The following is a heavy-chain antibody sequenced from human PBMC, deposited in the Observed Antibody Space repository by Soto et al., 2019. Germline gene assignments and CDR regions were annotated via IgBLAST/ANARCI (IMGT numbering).Heavy chain of an antibody. D-gene: IGHD6-19*01. Sequence: SLRLSCAASGFTFDDYAMHWVRQAPGKGLEWVSGISWNSGSIGYADSVKGRFTISRDNAKNSLYLQMNSLRAEDTALYYCAKDISPGYSSGWWGYWGQGTLVTVSS. CDR3: AKDISPGYSSGWWGY. V-gene: IGHV3-9*01. J-gene: IGHJ4*02. CDR2: ISWNSGSI. CDR1: GFTFDDYA.